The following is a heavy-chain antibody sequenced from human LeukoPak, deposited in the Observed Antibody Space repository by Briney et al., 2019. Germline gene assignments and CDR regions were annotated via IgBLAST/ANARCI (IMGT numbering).Heavy chain of an antibody. Sequence: ASVKVSCKASGYTFTGYYMHWVRQAPGQGLEWMGRINPNSGGTNYAQKFQGRVTMTRDTSISTAYMELSRLRSDDTAVYYCARETRGIVGDSRYFDYWGQGTLVTVSS. D-gene: IGHD1-26*01. CDR3: ARETRGIVGDSRYFDY. V-gene: IGHV1-2*06. CDR2: INPNSGGT. CDR1: GYTFTGYY. J-gene: IGHJ4*02.